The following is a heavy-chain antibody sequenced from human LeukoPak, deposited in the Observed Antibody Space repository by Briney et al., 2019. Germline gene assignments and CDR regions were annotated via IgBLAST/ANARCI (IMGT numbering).Heavy chain of an antibody. CDR1: GFTFSSYA. CDR3: ARDLEEMDSSSKVDY. Sequence: PGGSLRLSCAASGFTFSSYAMHWVRQAPGKGLGWVVVISYDGSNKYYADSVKGRFTISRDNSKNTLYLQMNSLRAEDTAVYYCARDLEEMDSSSKVDYWGQGTLVTVSS. V-gene: IGHV3-30-3*01. D-gene: IGHD6-6*01. J-gene: IGHJ4*02. CDR2: ISYDGSNK.